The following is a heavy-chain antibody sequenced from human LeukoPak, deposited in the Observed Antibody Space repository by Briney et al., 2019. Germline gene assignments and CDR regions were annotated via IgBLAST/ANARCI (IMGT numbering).Heavy chain of an antibody. D-gene: IGHD3-22*01. CDR3: ARGIGDSSGYYSY. CDR2: IIPILGIA. J-gene: IGHJ4*02. Sequence: ASVKVSCKASGGTFSSYAISWVRQAPGQGLEWMGRIIPILGIANYAQKFQGRVTITADKSTSTAYMELSSLRSEDTAVYYCARGIGDSSGYYSYWGQGTLVTVSS. V-gene: IGHV1-69*04. CDR1: GGTFSSYA.